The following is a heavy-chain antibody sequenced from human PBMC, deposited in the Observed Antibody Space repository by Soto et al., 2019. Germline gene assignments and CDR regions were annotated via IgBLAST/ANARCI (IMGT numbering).Heavy chain of an antibody. V-gene: IGHV4-31*03. CDR3: ARVFSDSRNFYDP. CDR1: GGSISSGGYY. Sequence: PSETLSLTCTVSGGSISSGGYYWSWIRQHPGKGLEWIGYIYYSGSTYYNPSLKSRVTISVDTSKNQFSLKLSSVTAADTAVYYCARVFSDSRNFYDPWGQGTLVTVSS. J-gene: IGHJ5*02. CDR2: IYYSGST. D-gene: IGHD6-13*01.